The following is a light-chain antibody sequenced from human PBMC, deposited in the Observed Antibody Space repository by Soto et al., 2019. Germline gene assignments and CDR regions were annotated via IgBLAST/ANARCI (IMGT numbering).Light chain of an antibody. J-gene: IGKJ4*01. CDR3: QQYNSWPLT. Sequence: EVLMTQSPATLSVSPGERVTLSCRASQSVYSNLAWYQQKPGQAPRLLIYGASTRATGLPARFSGSGSGTEFTLTISSLQSEDFEVYYCQQYNSWPLTFGGGTKVEIQ. CDR1: QSVYSN. CDR2: GAS. V-gene: IGKV3-15*01.